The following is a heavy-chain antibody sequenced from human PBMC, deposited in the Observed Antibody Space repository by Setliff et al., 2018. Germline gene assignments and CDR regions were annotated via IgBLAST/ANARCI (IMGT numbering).Heavy chain of an antibody. V-gene: IGHV4-59*01. CDR3: ARASTYYNFWSGYYGDSTNWFDP. CDR1: GGSISSYY. CDR2: IYYSGST. D-gene: IGHD3-3*01. Sequence: SETLSLTCTVSGGSISSYYWSWIRQPPGKGLEWIGYIYYSGSTNYNPSLKSRVTISVDTSKNQFSLKLSSVTAADTAVYYCARASTYYNFWSGYYGDSTNWFDPWGQGTLVTVSS. J-gene: IGHJ5*02.